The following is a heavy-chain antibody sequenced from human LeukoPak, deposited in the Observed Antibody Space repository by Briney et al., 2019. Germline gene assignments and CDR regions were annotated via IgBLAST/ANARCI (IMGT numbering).Heavy chain of an antibody. CDR1: GGTFSGYY. V-gene: IGHV4-34*01. J-gene: IGHJ6*03. CDR2: INHSGST. Sequence: RPSETLSLTCAVYGGTFSGYYWSWIRQPPGKGLEWIGEINHSGSTNYNPSLKSRVTISVDTSKNQFSLKLSSVTAADTAVYYCARNPAYYYYYYMDVWGKGTTVTVSS. CDR3: ARNPAYYYYYYMDV.